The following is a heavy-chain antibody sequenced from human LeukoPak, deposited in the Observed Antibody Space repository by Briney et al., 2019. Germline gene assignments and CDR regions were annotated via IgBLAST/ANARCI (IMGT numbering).Heavy chain of an antibody. Sequence: ASVKVSCKASGYTFTSYYMHWVRQAPGQGLEWMGIINPSGGSTSYAQKFQGRVTMTRDTSTSTVYMELSSLRSEDTAVYYCARDLPYYDILTGYVPGAFDIWGQGTMVTVSS. V-gene: IGHV1-46*01. CDR3: ARDLPYYDILTGYVPGAFDI. CDR1: GYTFTSYY. D-gene: IGHD3-9*01. J-gene: IGHJ3*02. CDR2: INPSGGST.